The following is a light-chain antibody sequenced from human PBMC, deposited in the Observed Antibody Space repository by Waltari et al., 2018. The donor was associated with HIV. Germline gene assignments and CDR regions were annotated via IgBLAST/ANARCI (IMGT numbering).Light chain of an antibody. CDR2: RDN. Sequence: QSVLTQPPSASGTPGQKVTISCSGGTANIGANFVFWFQQLPGTATKLLIYRDNLRHSGVPARFSGSKSGTSASLTISGLRSDDEAHYFCAVLDDTLGGGVFGGGTKLTVL. CDR1: TANIGANF. J-gene: IGLJ2*01. V-gene: IGLV1-47*01. CDR3: AVLDDTLGGGV.